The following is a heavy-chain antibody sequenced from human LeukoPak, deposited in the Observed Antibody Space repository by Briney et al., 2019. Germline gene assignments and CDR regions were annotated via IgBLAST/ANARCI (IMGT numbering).Heavy chain of an antibody. CDR1: GFAFSSYE. CDR2: ISSSGSTI. J-gene: IGHJ4*02. V-gene: IGHV3-48*03. Sequence: GGSLRLSCAASGFAFSSYEMNWVRQAPGKGLEWVSYISSSGSTIYYADSVKGRFAISRDNAKNSLYLQMNSLRAEDTAVYYCASFPSFYSSGWYAFDYWGQGTLVTVPS. D-gene: IGHD6-19*01. CDR3: ASFPSFYSSGWYAFDY.